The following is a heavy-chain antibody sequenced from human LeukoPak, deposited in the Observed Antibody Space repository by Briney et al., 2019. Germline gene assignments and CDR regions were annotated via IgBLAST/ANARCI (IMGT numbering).Heavy chain of an antibody. CDR2: IIPILGIA. CDR3: ARGDGYNGDAFDI. J-gene: IGHJ3*02. D-gene: IGHD5-24*01. CDR1: GGTLSSHA. Sequence: SVKVSCKASGGTLSSHAISWVRQAPGQGLEWMGRIIPILGIANYAQKFQGRVTITADKSTSTAYMELSSLRSEDTAVYYCARGDGYNGDAFDIWGQGTMVTVSS. V-gene: IGHV1-69*04.